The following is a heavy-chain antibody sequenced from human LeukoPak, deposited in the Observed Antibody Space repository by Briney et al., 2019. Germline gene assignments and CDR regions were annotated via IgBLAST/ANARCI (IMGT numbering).Heavy chain of an antibody. CDR1: GFTFSSYW. D-gene: IGHD1-26*01. J-gene: IGHJ4*02. CDR3: AREFSGSSSRHFDY. V-gene: IGHV3-74*01. Sequence: GGSLRLSCVASGFTFSSYWMHWVRQAPGKGLVWVSRINTDDNITTYADSVKGRFTISRDNAKNALYLQINSLRADDTAVHYCAREFSGSSSRHFDYWGQGTLATVSS. CDR2: INTDDNIT.